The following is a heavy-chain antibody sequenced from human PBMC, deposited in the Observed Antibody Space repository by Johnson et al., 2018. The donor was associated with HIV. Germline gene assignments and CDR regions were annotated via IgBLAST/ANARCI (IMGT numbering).Heavy chain of an antibody. CDR3: ARRTYCTGDSCSSGLGTFDL. CDR1: GFTFSDYA. CDR2: IPYDANNK. V-gene: IGHV3-30-3*01. J-gene: IGHJ3*01. D-gene: IGHD2-15*01. Sequence: QVQLVESVGCVVQPGRSLRLSRLASGFTFSDYALHGVRQAPGKGLVRVSVIPYDANNKYYADSMNVRFTISRDNSKNTLFLQMNSLKTEDTAVYYCARRTYCTGDSCSSGLGTFDLWGQGTMVTVSS.